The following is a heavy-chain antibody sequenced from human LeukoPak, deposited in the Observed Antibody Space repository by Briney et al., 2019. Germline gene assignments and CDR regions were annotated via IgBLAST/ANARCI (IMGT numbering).Heavy chain of an antibody. CDR3: ARGEYQLLFSY. D-gene: IGHD2-2*01. J-gene: IGHJ4*02. CDR2: IYTSGST. Sequence: SQTLSLTCTVSGDSISSGNCYWSWIRQPAGKGLEWIGRIYTSGSTNYNPSLKSRVTISVDTSKNQFSLKLSSVTAADTAVYYCARGEYQLLFSYWGQGTLVTVSS. CDR1: GDSISSGNCY. V-gene: IGHV4-61*02.